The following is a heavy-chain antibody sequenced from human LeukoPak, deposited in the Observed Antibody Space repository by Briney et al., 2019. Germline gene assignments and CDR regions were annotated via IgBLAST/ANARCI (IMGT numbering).Heavy chain of an antibody. CDR2: ISGSGGGT. CDR1: GFTFSRYR. D-gene: IGHD5-24*01. V-gene: IGHV3-23*01. Sequence: GGSLRLSCAASGFTFSRYRMSWVRQAPGKGLEWVSAISGSGGGTYYADSVKGRFTISRDNSKNTLYLQMNSLRAEDTAVYYCAKKRWLHSPFDYWGQGTLVTVSS. J-gene: IGHJ4*02. CDR3: AKKRWLHSPFDY.